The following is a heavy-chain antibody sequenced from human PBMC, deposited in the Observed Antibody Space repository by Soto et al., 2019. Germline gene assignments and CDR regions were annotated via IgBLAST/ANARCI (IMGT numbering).Heavy chain of an antibody. CDR2: ISYDGSNK. CDR1: GFTFSSYA. J-gene: IGHJ3*02. D-gene: IGHD6-13*01. CDR3: ARDSGQQRVLGAFDI. Sequence: QVQLVESGGGVVQPGRSLRLSCAASGFTFSSYAMHWVRQAPGKGLEWVAVISYDGSNKYYADSVKGRFTISRDNSKNTLYLQMNSLRAEDTAVYYCARDSGQQRVLGAFDIWGQGTMVTVSS. V-gene: IGHV3-30-3*01.